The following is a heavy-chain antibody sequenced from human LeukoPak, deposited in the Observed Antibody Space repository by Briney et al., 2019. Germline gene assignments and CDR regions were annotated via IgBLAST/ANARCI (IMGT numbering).Heavy chain of an antibody. Sequence: PGRSLRLSCAASGFTFSSYGMHWVRQAPGKGLEWVSSITSRADSTYYAPSVRGRFTISRDNSKNTLYLQMNSLQAEDTAVYYCAKGSLISCGGARCYELDYWGQGTLVTVSS. CDR1: GFTFSSYG. CDR3: AKGSLISCGGARCYELDY. J-gene: IGHJ4*02. CDR2: ITSRADST. D-gene: IGHD2-15*01. V-gene: IGHV3-23*01.